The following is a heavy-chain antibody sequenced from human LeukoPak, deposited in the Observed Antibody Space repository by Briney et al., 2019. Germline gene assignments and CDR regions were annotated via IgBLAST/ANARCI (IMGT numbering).Heavy chain of an antibody. V-gene: IGHV1-2*02. CDR2: INPNSGGT. CDR3: AKTLDYYDSSGVGGY. D-gene: IGHD3-22*01. J-gene: IGHJ4*02. Sequence: ASVKVSCKASGYTFTGYYMHWVRQAPGQGLEWMGWINPNSGGTNYAQKFQGRVTMTRDTSISTAYMELSRLRSDDTAVYYCAKTLDYYDSSGVGGYWGQGTLVTVSS. CDR1: GYTFTGYY.